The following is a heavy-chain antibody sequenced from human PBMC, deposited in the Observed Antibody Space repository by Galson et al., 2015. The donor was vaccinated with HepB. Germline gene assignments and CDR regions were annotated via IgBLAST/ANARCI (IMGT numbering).Heavy chain of an antibody. Sequence: SLRLSCATSGFAFSNYAMGWVRQAPGKGLDWVSYVTTSGLTHYADSVKVRFTSSRDNSEDTLYLQMSSLRAEDTAVYYLAKDYLTVTPSVTNNGIDYWGQGTLVTVSS. J-gene: IGHJ4*02. D-gene: IGHD4-17*01. CDR2: VTTSGLT. CDR1: GFAFSNYA. V-gene: IGHV3-23*01. CDR3: AKDYLTVTPSVTNNGIDY.